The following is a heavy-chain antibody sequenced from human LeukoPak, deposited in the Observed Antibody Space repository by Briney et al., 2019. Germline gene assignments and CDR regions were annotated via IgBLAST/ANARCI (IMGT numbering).Heavy chain of an antibody. J-gene: IGHJ6*02. D-gene: IGHD6-6*01. CDR3: ASHSSSYYYYGMDV. CDR2: IYSGGST. CDR1: GFTVSSNY. V-gene: IGHV3-53*01. Sequence: GGSLRLSCAASGFTVSSNYMSWVRQAPGKGLEWVSVIYSGGSTYYADSVKGRFTISRDNSKNTLYLQMNSVRAEDTAVYYCASHSSSYYYYGMDVWGQGTTVTVSS.